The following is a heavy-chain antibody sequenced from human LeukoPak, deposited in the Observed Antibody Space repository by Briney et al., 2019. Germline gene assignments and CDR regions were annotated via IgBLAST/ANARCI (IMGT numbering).Heavy chain of an antibody. CDR2: IRGSGGST. V-gene: IGHV3-23*01. J-gene: IGHJ6*02. CDR1: GFNFSSYA. D-gene: IGHD1-14*01. CDR3: AKRGIPYGMDV. Sequence: GGSLRLSCAASGFNFSSYARSWVRQAPGKGLGWVSAIRGSGGSTFYADSVKGRFTISRDNSKNTLYLQMNSLRAEDTAVYYCAKRGIPYGMDVWGQGTTVTVSS.